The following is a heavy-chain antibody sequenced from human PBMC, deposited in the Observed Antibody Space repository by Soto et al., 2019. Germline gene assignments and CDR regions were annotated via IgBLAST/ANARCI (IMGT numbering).Heavy chain of an antibody. CDR2: INHSGST. CDR1: GGSFSGYY. V-gene: IGHV4-34*01. CDR3: ARGGDVLLWFGELTGWFDP. D-gene: IGHD3-10*01. J-gene: IGHJ5*02. Sequence: QVQLQQWGAGLLKPSETLSLTCAVYGGSFSGYYWSWIRQPPGKGLEWIGEINHSGSTNYNPSLKSRVTISVDPSKYQFSLKLSSVTAADTAVYYCARGGDVLLWFGELTGWFDPWGQGTLVTVSS.